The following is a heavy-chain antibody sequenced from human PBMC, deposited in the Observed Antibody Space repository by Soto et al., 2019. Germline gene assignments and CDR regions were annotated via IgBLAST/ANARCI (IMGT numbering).Heavy chain of an antibody. CDR1: GYTCSNYV. CDR3: ARDRGYHLTYGWFDP. V-gene: IGHV1-18*01. D-gene: IGHD1-20*01. Sequence: QVQLGQSGAEVKNPGASVKVSCKASGYTCSNYVIGCVSQAPGQGLEWMGRVSHYNGTTNYAQKLQGRVTMTTDKSTSTAYMELRSLRSDDTAVNYWARDRGYHLTYGWFDPMGQGTLVTVSS. J-gene: IGHJ5*02. CDR2: VSHYNGTT.